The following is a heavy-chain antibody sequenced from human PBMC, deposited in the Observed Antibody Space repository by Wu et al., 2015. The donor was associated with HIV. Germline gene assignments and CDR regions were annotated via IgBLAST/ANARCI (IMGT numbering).Heavy chain of an antibody. CDR2: VNPNSGYT. CDR1: GYTFTNYD. J-gene: IGHJ3*02. CDR3: ARADYYDSSGPGAFDI. Sequence: QVQLAQSGAEMKKPGASVKVSCKTSGYTFTNYDIHWVRQASGQGPEWMGWVNPNSGYTAYAQKFQGRVTMTRSTSISTVYMELSSLRSEDTAVYYCARADYYDSSGPGAFDIWGQGTMVTVSS. V-gene: IGHV1-8*01. D-gene: IGHD3-22*01.